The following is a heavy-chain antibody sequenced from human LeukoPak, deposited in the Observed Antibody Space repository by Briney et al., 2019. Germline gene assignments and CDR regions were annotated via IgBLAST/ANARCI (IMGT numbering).Heavy chain of an antibody. CDR2: IKQDGNEK. V-gene: IGHV3-7*01. J-gene: IGHJ1*01. CDR3: ARPYYYDSSGLRGYFQH. CDR1: GFIFSNYW. Sequence: GGSLRLSCAASGFIFSNYWMSWVRQAPGKGLEWVANIKQDGNEKYYVDSVKGRFTISRDNAKNSLYLQMNSLRAEDTAVYYCARPYYYDSSGLRGYFQHWGQGTLVTVSS. D-gene: IGHD3-22*01.